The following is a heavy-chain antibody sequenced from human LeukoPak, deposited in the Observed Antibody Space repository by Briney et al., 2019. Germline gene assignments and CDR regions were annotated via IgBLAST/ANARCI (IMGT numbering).Heavy chain of an antibody. J-gene: IGHJ6*03. CDR2: INHSGST. Sequence: SETLSLTCTVSGGSISSGGYYWSWIRQHPGKGLEWIGEINHSGSTNYNPSLKSRVTISVDTSKNQFSLKLSSVTAADTAVYYCARVGATRRYYYYYYMDVWGKGTTVTVSS. CDR3: ARVGATRRYYYYYYMDV. D-gene: IGHD1-26*01. CDR1: GGSISSGGYY. V-gene: IGHV4-31*03.